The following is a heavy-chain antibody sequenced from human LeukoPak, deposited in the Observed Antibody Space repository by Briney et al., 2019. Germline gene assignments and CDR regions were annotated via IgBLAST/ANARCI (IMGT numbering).Heavy chain of an antibody. CDR1: GGSISGYY. Sequence: SETLSLTCTVSGGSISGYYWSWIRQPPGKGLEWIGYIYYSGNSNYNPSLKSRVTISADTSKNQFSLNLSSVTAADTAVYYCARGLRGYSYGRPFDYWGQGTLVTVSS. D-gene: IGHD5-18*01. J-gene: IGHJ4*02. CDR2: IYYSGNS. V-gene: IGHV4-59*12. CDR3: ARGLRGYSYGRPFDY.